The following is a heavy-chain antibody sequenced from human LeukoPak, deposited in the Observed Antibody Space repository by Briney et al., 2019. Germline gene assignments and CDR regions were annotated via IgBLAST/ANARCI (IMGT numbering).Heavy chain of an antibody. Sequence: GGSLRLSCAASGLTVSSNYMSWVRQAPGKGLEWVSVIYSGGSTYYADSVKGRFTISRDNSKNTLYLQMNSLRAEDTAVYYCAKDRTSGSPGPNWWGQGTLVTVSS. CDR2: IYSGGST. CDR3: AKDRTSGSPGPNW. CDR1: GLTVSSNY. D-gene: IGHD3-10*01. J-gene: IGHJ4*02. V-gene: IGHV3-66*01.